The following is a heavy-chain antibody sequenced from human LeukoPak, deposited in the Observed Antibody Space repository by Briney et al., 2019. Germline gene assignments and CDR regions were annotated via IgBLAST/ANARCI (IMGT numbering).Heavy chain of an antibody. D-gene: IGHD3-22*01. J-gene: IGHJ4*02. V-gene: IGHV3-30*03. Sequence: GGSLRLSCAASGFTFSSYGMHWVRQAPGKGLEWVAVISYDGSNKYYADSVKGRFTISRDNSKNTLYLQMNSLRAEDTAVYYCARGFRYYDSSGTYYFDYWGQGTLVTVSS. CDR3: ARGFRYYDSSGTYYFDY. CDR1: GFTFSSYG. CDR2: ISYDGSNK.